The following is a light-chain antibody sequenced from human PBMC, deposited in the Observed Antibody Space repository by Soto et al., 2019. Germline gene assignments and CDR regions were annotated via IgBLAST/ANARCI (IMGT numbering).Light chain of an antibody. Sequence: EIVLTQSPGTLSVSPGDRVTLSCRASQSISINLAWYQHKPGQAPRLLIHGASTRATGVPARISGSGSGTEFTLTISSLRSEDFAVYYCQQFRNWPWTFGQGTKVDI. CDR3: QQFRNWPWT. CDR2: GAS. V-gene: IGKV3D-15*01. J-gene: IGKJ1*01. CDR1: QSISIN.